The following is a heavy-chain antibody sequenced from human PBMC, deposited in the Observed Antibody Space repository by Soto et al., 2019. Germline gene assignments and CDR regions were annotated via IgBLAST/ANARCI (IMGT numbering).Heavy chain of an antibody. CDR1: GGFISSGGYY. CDR2: IYYRGNT. Sequence: QVQLQESGPGLLKPSETLSLTCTVSGGFISSGGYYWSWIRQHPGKGLEWVGSIYYRGNTYYNPYLNSRGTISVDTSKNQFSMKLNSVTAADTAVYYCARGETDYWFDSWGQGTLVTVSS. D-gene: IGHD3-10*01. V-gene: IGHV4-31*03. CDR3: ARGETDYWFDS. J-gene: IGHJ5*01.